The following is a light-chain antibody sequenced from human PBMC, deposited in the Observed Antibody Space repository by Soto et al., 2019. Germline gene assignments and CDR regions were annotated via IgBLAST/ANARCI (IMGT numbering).Light chain of an antibody. CDR1: RSVSSNF. Sequence: LAKSPGTLSLAPGERATLACRASRSVSSNFLAWYQHKVGQAPRLLMYGASIRAAGTPDRFSGSGSGTDFTLTISRVEPEDFAVYYCQHFGGSPPKYTFGQGTKVDIK. V-gene: IGKV3-20*01. CDR3: QHFGGSPPKYT. CDR2: GAS. J-gene: IGKJ2*01.